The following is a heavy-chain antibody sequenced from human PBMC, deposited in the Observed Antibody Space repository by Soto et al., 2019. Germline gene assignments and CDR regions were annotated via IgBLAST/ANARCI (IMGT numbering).Heavy chain of an antibody. J-gene: IGHJ4*02. CDR2: ITDSGVDA. CDR3: ARGSTDSYPGSRIFDF. CDR1: VITFWSRA. Sequence: GGSLILSCVASVITFWSRAMSWFREDRVEVLEWVSTITDSGVDAKYADPVRGRFAISRDNSKKTLYLQMSSLTAEDSAIYYCARGSTDSYPGSRIFDFWGRGTLVTVSS. D-gene: IGHD3-10*01. V-gene: IGHV3-23*01.